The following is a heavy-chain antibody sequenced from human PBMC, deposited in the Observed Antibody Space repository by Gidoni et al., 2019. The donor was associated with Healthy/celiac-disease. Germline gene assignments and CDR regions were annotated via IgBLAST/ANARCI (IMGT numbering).Heavy chain of an antibody. CDR2: IFSNDEK. J-gene: IGHJ3*02. Sequence: QVTLKESGPVLVKPTETLTLTCTVSGFSLSNARMGVSWIRQPPGKALEWLAHIFSNDEKSYSTSLKSRLTISKDTSKSQVVLTMTNMDPVDTATYYCARSYYDSSGYYFFAFYDAFDIWGQGTMVTVSS. CDR1: GFSLSNARMG. CDR3: ARSYYDSSGYYFFAFYDAFDI. D-gene: IGHD3-22*01. V-gene: IGHV2-26*01.